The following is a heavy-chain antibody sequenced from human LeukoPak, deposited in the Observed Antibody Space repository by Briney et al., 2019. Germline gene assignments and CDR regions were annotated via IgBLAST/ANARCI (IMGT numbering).Heavy chain of an antibody. Sequence: SETLSLTCTVSGGSISNYYWNWIRQPPGKGLEWIGYIYYSGTTNYNPSLKSRVSMSVDTSKNQFSLKLKSVTAADTAVYYCARGALRYFDWLKKDYYYMDVWGKGTTVTISS. CDR2: IYYSGTT. V-gene: IGHV4-59*01. CDR1: GGSISNYY. D-gene: IGHD3-9*01. J-gene: IGHJ6*03. CDR3: ARGALRYFDWLKKDYYYMDV.